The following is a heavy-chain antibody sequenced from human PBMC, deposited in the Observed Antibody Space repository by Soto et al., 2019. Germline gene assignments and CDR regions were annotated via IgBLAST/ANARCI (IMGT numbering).Heavy chain of an antibody. Sequence: EVQLVESGGGLVKPGGSLRLSCAASGFTLSSYSMNWVRQAPGKGLEWVSSISSSSSYIYYADSVKGRFTISRDNAKNSLYLQMNSLRAEGTAVYYCARAVVVVAATDYWGQGTLVTVSS. CDR3: ARAVVVVAATDY. V-gene: IGHV3-21*01. D-gene: IGHD2-15*01. CDR2: ISSSSSYI. J-gene: IGHJ4*02. CDR1: GFTLSSYS.